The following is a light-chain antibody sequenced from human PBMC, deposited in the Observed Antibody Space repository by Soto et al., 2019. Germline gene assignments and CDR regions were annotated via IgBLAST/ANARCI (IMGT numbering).Light chain of an antibody. V-gene: IGLV2-23*01. J-gene: IGLJ2*01. CDR3: CSYAGSSTSRVV. Sequence: QSALTQPASVSGSPGQSITISCTGTSSDVGSYNLVSWYQQHPGKAPKLMIYEGSKRPSGVSNRFSGSKSGNTASLTISGLQAEEEADYYCCSYAGSSTSRVVFGGGTKLTVL. CDR1: SSDVGSYNL. CDR2: EGS.